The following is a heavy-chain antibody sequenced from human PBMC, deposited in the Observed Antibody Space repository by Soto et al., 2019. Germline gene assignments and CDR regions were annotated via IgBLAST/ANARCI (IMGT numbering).Heavy chain of an antibody. V-gene: IGHV3-23*01. J-gene: IGHJ4*02. Sequence: GGSLRLSCAASGFTFSSYALSWVRQAPGKGLEGVSAISGSGGSTYYADSVKGRFTISRDNSKNALYLQMNSLRAEDTAVYYCAKDRSIAVAGTLTPYWGQGTLAPVSS. CDR3: AKDRSIAVAGTLTPY. D-gene: IGHD6-19*01. CDR2: ISGSGGST. CDR1: GFTFSSYA.